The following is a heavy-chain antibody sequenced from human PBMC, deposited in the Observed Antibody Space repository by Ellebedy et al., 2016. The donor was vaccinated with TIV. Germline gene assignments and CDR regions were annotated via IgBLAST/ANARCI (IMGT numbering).Heavy chain of an antibody. V-gene: IGHV3-30-3*01. CDR2: ISYDGSNE. CDR1: GFSLSSYA. D-gene: IGHD3-10*01. J-gene: IGHJ4*02. Sequence: GESLKISCAASGFSLSSYAMHWVRQAPGKGLEWVAVISYDGSNEFYADSAKGRLTISRDNSKDTFYLQVNSLRAEDTAVYYCAHFLGNTMVRGVLTALDYWGQGALVTVSS. CDR3: AHFLGNTMVRGVLTALDY.